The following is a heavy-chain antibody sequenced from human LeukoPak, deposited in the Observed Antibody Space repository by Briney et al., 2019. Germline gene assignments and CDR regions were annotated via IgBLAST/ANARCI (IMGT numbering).Heavy chain of an antibody. CDR1: GGSISSYY. Sequence: SETLSLTCTVSGGSISSYYWSWIRQPPGKGLEWIGYIYYSGSTNYNPSLKSRVTISVDTSKNQFSLRLSSVTAADTAVYYCARRGRYCSSTSCYSYFDYWGQGTLVTVSS. D-gene: IGHD2-2*02. CDR3: ARRGRYCSSTSCYSYFDY. CDR2: IYYSGST. V-gene: IGHV4-59*01. J-gene: IGHJ4*02.